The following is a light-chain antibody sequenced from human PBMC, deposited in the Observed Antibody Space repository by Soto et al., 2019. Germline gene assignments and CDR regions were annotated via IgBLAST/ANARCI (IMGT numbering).Light chain of an antibody. J-gene: IGKJ5*01. CDR3: QQRTNWPTST. CDR1: RSVSSY. CDR2: DAS. V-gene: IGKV3-11*01. Sequence: EIVLTQSPATLSLSLGERATLSCRASRSVSSYLAWYQQKPGQTPRLLIHDASSRATGTPVRFSGSGSGTDFTLTISSLEPEDFAVYYCQQRTNWPTSTFGQGTRLEIK.